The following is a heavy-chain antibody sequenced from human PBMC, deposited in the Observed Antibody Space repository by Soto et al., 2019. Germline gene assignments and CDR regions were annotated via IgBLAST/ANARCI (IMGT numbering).Heavy chain of an antibody. V-gene: IGHV4-59*01. CDR1: GGPIRTYY. D-gene: IGHD3-3*01. J-gene: IGHJ6*02. CDR3: ARGSWSGSYIYPLDV. Sequence: SETLSLTCSVSGGPIRTYYWNWIRQTPGRGLEWIGYIYYSGSTDYNPSLKSRVTISVDRSKNHFSLNLTSVTAADTAVYYCARGSWSGSYIYPLDVWGPGTTVPVSS. CDR2: IYYSGST.